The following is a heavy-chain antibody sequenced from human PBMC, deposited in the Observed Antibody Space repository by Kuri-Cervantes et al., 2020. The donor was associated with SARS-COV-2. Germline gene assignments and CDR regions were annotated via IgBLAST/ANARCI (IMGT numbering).Heavy chain of an antibody. CDR3: AKGSTGYSSGCIDY. D-gene: IGHD6-19*01. CDR2: ISWNSGSI. V-gene: IGHV3-9*01. CDR1: GFTFDDYA. Sequence: SLKISCAASGFTFDDYAMHWVRQAPGKGLEWVSGISWNSGSIGYADSVKGRFTISRDNAKNSLYLQMNSLRAEDTALYYCAKGSTGYSSGCIDYWGQGTLVTVSS. J-gene: IGHJ4*02.